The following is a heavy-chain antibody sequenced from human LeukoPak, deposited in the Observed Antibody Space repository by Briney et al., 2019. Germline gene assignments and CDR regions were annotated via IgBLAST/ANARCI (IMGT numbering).Heavy chain of an antibody. V-gene: IGHV3-23*01. CDR3: ARDPGFFDY. J-gene: IGHJ4*02. CDR1: GFTFSSYA. CDR2: ISGSGSST. Sequence: GGSLRLSCAVSGFTFSSYAMSWVRQAPGKGLEWVSTISGSGSSTYYADSVKGRFTISRDNAKNSLYLHMNSLRDEDTAVYYCARDPGFFDYWGQGTLVTVSS. D-gene: IGHD7-27*01.